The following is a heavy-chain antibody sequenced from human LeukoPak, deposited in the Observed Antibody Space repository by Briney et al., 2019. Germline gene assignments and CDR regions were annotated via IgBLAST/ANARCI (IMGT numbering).Heavy chain of an antibody. J-gene: IGHJ4*02. V-gene: IGHV1-2*02. CDR2: INPNSGGT. CDR3: ARDGSGWYRTFDY. Sequence: ASVKVSCKASGYTFTGYYMHWVRQAPGQGLEWMGWINPNSGGTNYAQKFQGRVTMTRDTSISTAYMELSRLRSDDTAVYYCARDGSGWYRTFDYWGQGTLVTVSS. D-gene: IGHD6-19*01. CDR1: GYTFTGYY.